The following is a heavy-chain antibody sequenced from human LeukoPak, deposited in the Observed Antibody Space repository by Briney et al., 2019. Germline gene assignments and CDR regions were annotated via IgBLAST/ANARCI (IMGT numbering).Heavy chain of an antibody. CDR3: ASLSNDDFDY. CDR2: INHSGST. Sequence: SETLSLTCAVYGGSFSGYYWSWIRQPPGKGLEWIGEINHSGSTNYNPSLKSRVTISVDTSKNQFSLKLSSVTAADTAVYYCASLSNDDFDYWGQGTLVTVSS. CDR1: GGSFSGYY. J-gene: IGHJ4*02. D-gene: IGHD1-1*01. V-gene: IGHV4-34*01.